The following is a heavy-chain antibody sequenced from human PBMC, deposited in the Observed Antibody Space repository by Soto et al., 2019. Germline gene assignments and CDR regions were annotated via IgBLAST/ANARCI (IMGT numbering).Heavy chain of an antibody. CDR2: ISGSGVST. V-gene: IGHV3-23*01. J-gene: IGHJ4*02. CDR3: AKDRQGSYFDY. CDR1: GFTFSSYA. D-gene: IGHD1-26*01. Sequence: EVQLLESGGGLVQPGGSLRLSCAASGFTFSSYAMNWVRPAPGKGLEWFSTISGSGVSTYYADSVKGRFTISRDNSKNTLYLQMTSLRAEDRAVYYCAKDRQGSYFDYWGQGTLVTVSS.